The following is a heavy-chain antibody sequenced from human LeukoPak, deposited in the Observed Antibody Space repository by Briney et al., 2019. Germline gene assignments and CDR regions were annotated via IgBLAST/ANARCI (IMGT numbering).Heavy chain of an antibody. Sequence: SETLSLTCTVSGGSISSSSYYWGWIRQPPGKGLEWIGEINHSGSTNYNPSLKSRVTISVDTSKNQFSLKLSSVTAADTAVYYCARKTKRYSAAAGNNWFDPWGQGTLVTVSS. J-gene: IGHJ5*02. CDR3: ARKTKRYSAAAGNNWFDP. CDR2: INHSGST. D-gene: IGHD6-13*01. V-gene: IGHV4-39*07. CDR1: GGSISSSSYY.